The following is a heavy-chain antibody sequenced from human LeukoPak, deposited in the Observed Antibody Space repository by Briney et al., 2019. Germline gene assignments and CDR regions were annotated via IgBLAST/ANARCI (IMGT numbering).Heavy chain of an antibody. D-gene: IGHD1-1*01. CDR1: GFPLLSYS. Sequence: GGSLRLSCTVSGFPLLSYSMDWFRQAPGKGLEWVAYISASGSNIYYVDSVMGRFTVSRDNPKSSLFLQMNSPRAEDTAVYYCARVKGTYFDYWGQGALVTVSS. CDR2: ISASGSNI. CDR3: ARVKGTYFDY. V-gene: IGHV3-48*01. J-gene: IGHJ4*02.